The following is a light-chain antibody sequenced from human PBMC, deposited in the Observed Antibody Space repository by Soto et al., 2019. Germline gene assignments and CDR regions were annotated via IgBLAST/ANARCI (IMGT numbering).Light chain of an antibody. Sequence: DIRITQSPSTLSASVGDRVTITCRATQSISNSLAWYQQKAGKAPKLLIYKASSLESGSPSRFKVRGSRTECTLTINSVRHDAFATYYCHQYNSYWTCGQGTKVEIK. J-gene: IGKJ1*01. CDR3: HQYNSYWT. V-gene: IGKV1-5*03. CDR2: KAS. CDR1: QSISNS.